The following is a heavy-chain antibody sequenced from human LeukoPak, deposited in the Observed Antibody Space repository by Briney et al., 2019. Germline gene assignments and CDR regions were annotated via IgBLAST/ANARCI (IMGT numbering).Heavy chain of an antibody. Sequence: GGSLGLSCAASGFTFSSYGMHWVRQAPGKGLEWVAVISYDGGNKYYADSVKGRFTISRDNSKNTLYLQMNSLRAEDTAVYYCAKDRAWYYYYGMDVWGQGTTVTVSS. CDR2: ISYDGGNK. CDR3: AKDRAWYYYYGMDV. D-gene: IGHD3-10*01. J-gene: IGHJ6*02. CDR1: GFTFSSYG. V-gene: IGHV3-30*18.